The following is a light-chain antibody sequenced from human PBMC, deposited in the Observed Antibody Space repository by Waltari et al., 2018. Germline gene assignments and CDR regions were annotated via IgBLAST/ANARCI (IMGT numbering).Light chain of an antibody. CDR3: QQYNNWPLYT. CDR2: GAS. V-gene: IGKV3-15*01. J-gene: IGKJ3*01. CDR1: HNVGTY. Sequence: EVVMTQSPATLSVSPGERATLSCRASHNVGTYLACYQQKPGQAPRLLIYGASTGATGIPARCIGSGSGTEFTLTISSLQSEDFAVYYCQQYNNWPLYTFGPGTRVDIK.